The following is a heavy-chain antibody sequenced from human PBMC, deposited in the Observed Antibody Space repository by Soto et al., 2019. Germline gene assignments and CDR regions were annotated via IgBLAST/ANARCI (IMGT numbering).Heavy chain of an antibody. CDR1: GYLISSGYY. Sequence: SETLSLTCSVSGYLISSGYYWGWIRQTPGKGLEWLGSIDYSGRTYYNPSLKSRVSTSVDPSKNQFSLNLRSVTAADTAVYHCARESEDLTSNFDYWGQGTLVTVSS. CDR2: IDYSGRT. V-gene: IGHV4-38-2*02. J-gene: IGHJ4*02. CDR3: ARESEDLTSNFDY.